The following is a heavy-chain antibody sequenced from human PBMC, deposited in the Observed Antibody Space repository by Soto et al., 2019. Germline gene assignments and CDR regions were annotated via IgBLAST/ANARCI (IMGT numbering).Heavy chain of an antibody. CDR2: IYYSGST. Sequence: SETLSLTCTVSGGSSSSYYWSWIRQPPGKGLEWIGYIYYSGSTNYNPSLKSRVTISVDTSKNQFSLKLSSVTAADTAVYYCARFRDYYGPWAFDIWGQGTVVTVSS. CDR1: GGSSSSYY. CDR3: ARFRDYYGPWAFDI. J-gene: IGHJ3*02. V-gene: IGHV4-59*08. D-gene: IGHD3-10*01.